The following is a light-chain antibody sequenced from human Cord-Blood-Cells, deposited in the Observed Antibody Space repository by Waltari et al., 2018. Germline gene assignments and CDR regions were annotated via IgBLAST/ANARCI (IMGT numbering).Light chain of an antibody. J-gene: IGLJ1*01. V-gene: IGLV2-23*01. Sequence: QSALTQPASVSGSPGQSITISCTGTSSDVGRYNLVSWYQQHPGKAPKLLIYEGSKRPSGVSNRFSGSKSCNTASLTISGLQAEDEADYYCCSYAGSSTSYVFGTGTKVTVL. CDR2: EGS. CDR3: CSYAGSSTSYV. CDR1: SSDVGRYNL.